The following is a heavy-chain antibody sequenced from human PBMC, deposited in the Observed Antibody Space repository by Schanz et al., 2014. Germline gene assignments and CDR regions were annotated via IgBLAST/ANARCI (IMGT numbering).Heavy chain of an antibody. D-gene: IGHD6-6*01. CDR1: GFTFNNYA. Sequence: QVQLVESGGGVVQPGRSLRLSCAASGFTFNNYAMHWARQAPGKGLEWVSAISFDGRDKYYTDSVKGRFTFSRDNSKDTLALQMNGLRAEDTAVYYSVRGSMAARQIFDYWGQGALVTVSS. V-gene: IGHV3-30*04. CDR3: VRGSMAARQIFDY. J-gene: IGHJ4*02. CDR2: ISFDGRDK.